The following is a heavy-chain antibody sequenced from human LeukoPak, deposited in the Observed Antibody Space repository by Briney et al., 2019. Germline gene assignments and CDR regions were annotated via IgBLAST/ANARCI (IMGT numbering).Heavy chain of an antibody. Sequence: GGSLRLSCAASGFTVSSNYMSWVRQAPGKGLEWVSVIYSGGSTYYADSVKGRFTISRDNSQNTVSLQVNNLRTEDTALYYCAKTSLSDASGHYYYMDVWGKGTTVTVSS. J-gene: IGHJ6*03. CDR3: AKTSLSDASGHYYYMDV. D-gene: IGHD3-3*01. V-gene: IGHV3-53*05. CDR1: GFTVSSNY. CDR2: IYSGGST.